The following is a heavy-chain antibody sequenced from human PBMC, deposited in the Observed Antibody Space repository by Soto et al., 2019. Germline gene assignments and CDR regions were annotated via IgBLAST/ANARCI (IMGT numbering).Heavy chain of an antibody. V-gene: IGHV2-5*02. CDR3: AHRAYFDSGKQFDY. CDR2: IYWDDEK. CDR1: GFSLSTSGVG. Sequence: QITLTESGPTLVKPTQTLTLTCTFSGFSLSTSGVGVGWIRQPPGKALEWLAIIYWDDEKRYSPSLKTRLTVTKDTSKNQVVLTMTNVDPLDTATYYCAHRAYFDSGKQFDYWGQGTLVSVSS. D-gene: IGHD3-10*01. J-gene: IGHJ4*02.